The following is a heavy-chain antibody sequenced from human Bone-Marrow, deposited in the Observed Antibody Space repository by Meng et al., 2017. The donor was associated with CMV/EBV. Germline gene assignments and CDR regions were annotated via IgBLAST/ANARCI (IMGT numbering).Heavy chain of an antibody. V-gene: IGHV1-46*01. Sequence: ASVKVSCKASGYTFTSYYMHWVRQAPGQGLEWMGIISPSGGSTTYAQKFQGRVTMTRDTSTSTVYMELSSLRSEDTAVYYCARGGNIVVVVAATLADYWGQGTLVTVSS. CDR2: ISPSGGST. CDR3: ARGGNIVVVVAATLADY. CDR1: GYTFTSYY. D-gene: IGHD2-15*01. J-gene: IGHJ4*02.